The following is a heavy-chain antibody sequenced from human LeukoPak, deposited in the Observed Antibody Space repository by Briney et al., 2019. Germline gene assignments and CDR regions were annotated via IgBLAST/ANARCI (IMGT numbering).Heavy chain of an antibody. CDR2: IYYSGST. CDR3: ARTRRQLARPRVEKTTNSNDQNWFDP. CDR1: GGSISSSSYY. V-gene: IGHV4-39*07. D-gene: IGHD6-13*01. Sequence: SETLSLTCTVSGGSISSSSYYWGWIRQPPGKGLEWIGSIYYSGSTYYNPSLKSRVTISVDTSKNQFSLKLSSVTAADTAVYYCARTRRQLARPRVEKTTNSNDQNWFDPWGQGTLVTVSS. J-gene: IGHJ5*02.